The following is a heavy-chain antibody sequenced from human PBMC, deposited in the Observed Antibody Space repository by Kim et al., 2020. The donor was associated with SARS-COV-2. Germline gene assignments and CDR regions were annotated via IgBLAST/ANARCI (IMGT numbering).Heavy chain of an antibody. J-gene: IGHJ5*02. Sequence: SETLSLTCAVYGGSFSGYYWSWIRQPPGKGLEWIGEINHSGSTNYNPSLKSRVTISVDTSKNQFSLKLSSVTAADTAVYYCARGRDAQWLGYNWFDPWGQGTLVTVSS. CDR3: ARGRDAQWLGYNWFDP. CDR2: INHSGST. D-gene: IGHD6-19*01. CDR1: GGSFSGYY. V-gene: IGHV4-34*01.